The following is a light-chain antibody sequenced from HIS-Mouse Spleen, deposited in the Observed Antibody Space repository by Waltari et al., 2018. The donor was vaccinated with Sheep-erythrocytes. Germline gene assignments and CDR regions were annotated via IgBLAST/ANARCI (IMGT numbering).Light chain of an antibody. CDR1: QGISSY. CDR3: QQLNSYPST. CDR2: AAS. V-gene: IGKV1-9*01. J-gene: IGKJ3*01. Sequence: DIQLTQSPSFLSASVGDRGTITCRASQGISSYLAWYQQKPGKAPKLLIYAASTLQSGVPSRFSGSGSGTEFTLTISSLQPEDFATYYCQQLNSYPSTFGPGTKVDIK.